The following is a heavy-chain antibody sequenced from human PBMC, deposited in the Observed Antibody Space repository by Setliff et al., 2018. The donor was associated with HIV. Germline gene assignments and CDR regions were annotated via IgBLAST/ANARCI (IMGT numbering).Heavy chain of an antibody. Sequence: GESLKISCKGSGYKFTTNWIAWVRQMPGKGLEWMGIVWPDDSDTRDSPSFQGQVTISADKTTNTAYLPWSSLKASDTAMYYGAGQTVSGLLYFDSWGQGTLVTVSS. CDR3: AGQTVSGLLYFDS. J-gene: IGHJ4*02. V-gene: IGHV5-51*01. CDR1: GYKFTTNW. D-gene: IGHD3-10*01. CDR2: VWPDDSDT.